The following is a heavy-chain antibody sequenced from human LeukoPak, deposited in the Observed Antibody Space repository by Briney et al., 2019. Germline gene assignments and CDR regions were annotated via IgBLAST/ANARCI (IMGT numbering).Heavy chain of an antibody. V-gene: IGHV1-69*06. CDR1: GGTFSSYA. J-gene: IGHJ4*02. CDR2: IIPIFGTA. D-gene: IGHD3-9*01. CDR3: ARLRYFDWSLLYPLED. Sequence: SVKVSCKASGGTFSSYAISWVRQAPGQGLEWMGGIIPIFGTANYAQKFQGRVTITADKSTSTAYMELSSLRSEDTAVYYCARLRYFDWSLLYPLEDWGQGTLVTVSS.